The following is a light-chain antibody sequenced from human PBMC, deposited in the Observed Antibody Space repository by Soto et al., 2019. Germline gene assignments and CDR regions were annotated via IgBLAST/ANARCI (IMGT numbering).Light chain of an antibody. Sequence: IQMTQSQSSLSASVGDRVTITCRASQSISSYLNWYQQKPGKAPKLLSYAASSLQSGVPSRFSGSGSGTDFTLTISSLQPEDFATYYCQQSYSTPPDAFGQGTRLE. CDR2: AAS. J-gene: IGKJ5*01. V-gene: IGKV1-39*01. CDR3: QQSYSTPPDA. CDR1: QSISSY.